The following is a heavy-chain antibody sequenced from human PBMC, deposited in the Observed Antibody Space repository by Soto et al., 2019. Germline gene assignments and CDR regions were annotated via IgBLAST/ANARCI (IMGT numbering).Heavy chain of an antibody. CDR1: GFTFSSYG. J-gene: IGHJ4*02. CDR2: IWYDGSNK. CDR3: ARGGEGIAVAGFDY. Sequence: PGGSLRLSCAASGFTFSSYGMHWVRQAPGKGLEWVAVIWYDGSNKYYADSVKGRFTISRDNSKNTLYLQMNSLRAEDTAVYYCARGGEGIAVAGFDYWGQGTLVTVSS. D-gene: IGHD6-19*01. V-gene: IGHV3-33*01.